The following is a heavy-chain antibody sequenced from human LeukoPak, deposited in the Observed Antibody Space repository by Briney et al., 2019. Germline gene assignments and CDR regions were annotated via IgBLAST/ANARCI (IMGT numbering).Heavy chain of an antibody. CDR3: VVAAAFDI. D-gene: IGHD2-15*01. CDR2: IKQDGSEK. V-gene: IGHV3-7*01. CDR1: GLTVSSNY. J-gene: IGHJ3*02. Sequence: PGGSLRLSCAVSGLTVSSNYMSWVRQAPGKGLEWVANIKQDGSEKYYVDSVKGRITISRDNAKNSLYLQMNSLRAEDTAVYYCVVAAAFDIWGQGTMVTVSS.